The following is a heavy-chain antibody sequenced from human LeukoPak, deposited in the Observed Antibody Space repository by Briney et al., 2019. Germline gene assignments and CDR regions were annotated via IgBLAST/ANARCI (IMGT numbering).Heavy chain of an antibody. D-gene: IGHD1-26*01. J-gene: IGHJ4*02. CDR3: ARGREPNRYSGRYIGDC. Sequence: GASVKVSCKASGYTFTGYNMHWVRQAPGQGLEWMGWINPNSGDTNYAQKFQGRVTMTRDTSISTACMELSRLRSDDTAVYYCARGREPNRYSGRYIGDCWGQGPLVTVSS. CDR2: INPNSGDT. V-gene: IGHV1-2*02. CDR1: GYTFTGYN.